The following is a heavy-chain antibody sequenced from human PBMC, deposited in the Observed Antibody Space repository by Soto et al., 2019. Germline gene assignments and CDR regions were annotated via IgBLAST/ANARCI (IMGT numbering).Heavy chain of an antibody. CDR1: GDTFTSYA. J-gene: IGHJ3*02. V-gene: IGHV1-3*01. D-gene: IGHD3-9*01. CDR2: INAGNGNT. CDR3: ARTLLRYFDWLLLAPGAFDI. Sequence: ASVKLSCKASGDTFTSYAMHWVRQAPGQRLEWMGWINAGNGNTKYSQKFQGRVTITRDTSASTAYMELSSLRSEDTAVYYCARTLLRYFDWLLLAPGAFDIWGQGTMVTVSS.